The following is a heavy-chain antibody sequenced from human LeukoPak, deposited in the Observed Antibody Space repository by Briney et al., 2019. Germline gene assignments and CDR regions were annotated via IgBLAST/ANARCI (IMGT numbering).Heavy chain of an antibody. CDR3: AKDLLAATIDYYFDY. V-gene: IGHV3-23*01. CDR2: ISGSGGRT. J-gene: IGHJ4*02. Sequence: PGGSLRLSCAASGFTLSSYAMSWVRQAPGKGLEWVSVISGSGGRTYYADSVKGRFTISRDNSKNTLYVQMNSLRAEDTAVYYCAKDLLAATIDYYFDYWGQGTLVTVFS. D-gene: IGHD5-12*01. CDR1: GFTLSSYA.